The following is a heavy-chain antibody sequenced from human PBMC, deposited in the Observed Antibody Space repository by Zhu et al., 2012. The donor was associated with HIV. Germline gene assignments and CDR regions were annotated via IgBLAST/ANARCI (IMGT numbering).Heavy chain of an antibody. CDR1: GGSFSDSY. Sequence: QVQLQQWGAGPLKPSETLSLTCAVYGGSFSDSYWNWIRQPPGKGLEWIGEINHSGGTKYNPSLKSRVTILVHSVTAADTAVYFCARKWGAAFDHWGQGSLVTVSS. CDR3: ARKWGAAFDH. V-gene: IGHV4-34*01. D-gene: IGHD1-26*01. CDR2: INHSGGT. J-gene: IGHJ5*02.